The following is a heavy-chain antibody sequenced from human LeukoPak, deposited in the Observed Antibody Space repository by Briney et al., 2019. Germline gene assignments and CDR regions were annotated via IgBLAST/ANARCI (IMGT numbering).Heavy chain of an antibody. CDR3: TYCTGGSCSDFDY. D-gene: IGHD2-15*01. Sequence: GASVKVSCKASGYTFTGYYMHWVRQAPGQGLEWMGWINPNSGGTNYAQKFQGRVTMTRDTSISTAYMELSRLRSDDTAVYYCTYCTGGSCSDFDYWGQGTLVTVSS. V-gene: IGHV1-2*02. J-gene: IGHJ4*02. CDR2: INPNSGGT. CDR1: GYTFTGYY.